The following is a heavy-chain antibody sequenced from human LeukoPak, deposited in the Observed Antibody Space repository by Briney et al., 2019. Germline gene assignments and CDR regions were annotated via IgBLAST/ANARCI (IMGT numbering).Heavy chain of an antibody. CDR1: GYTFTSYD. CDR2: ISTYNGNT. J-gene: IGHJ4*02. D-gene: IGHD1-26*01. CDR3: ARVGWEPIHLADY. Sequence: ASVKVSCKASGYTFTSYDIGWVRQAPGQGLEWVGWISTYNGNTNYAQKLQGRVTMTTDTSTSTAYMELRSLRSDDTAVYYCARVGWEPIHLADYWGQGTLVTVSS. V-gene: IGHV1-18*01.